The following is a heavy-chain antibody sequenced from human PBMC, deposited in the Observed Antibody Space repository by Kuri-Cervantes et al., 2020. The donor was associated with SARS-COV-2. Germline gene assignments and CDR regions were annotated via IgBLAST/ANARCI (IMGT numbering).Heavy chain of an antibody. D-gene: IGHD2-2*01. CDR1: GFTFSSYS. Sequence: GESLKISCAASGFTFSSYSMNWVRQAPGKGLEWVSSISSSSSYIYYADSVKGRFTISRDNAKSSLYLQMNSLRAEDTAVYYCAREHCSSTSCYGLDYWGQGTLVTVSS. CDR3: AREHCSSTSCYGLDY. V-gene: IGHV3-21*01. J-gene: IGHJ4*02. CDR2: ISSSSSYI.